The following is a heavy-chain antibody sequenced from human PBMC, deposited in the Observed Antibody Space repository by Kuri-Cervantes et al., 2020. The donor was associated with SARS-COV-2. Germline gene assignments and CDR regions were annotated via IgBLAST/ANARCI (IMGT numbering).Heavy chain of an antibody. CDR1: GFTFSSYS. V-gene: IGHV3-48*01. CDR2: ISSSSSTI. Sequence: GGSLRLSCAASGFTFSSYSMNWVRQAPGKGLEWVSYISSSSSTIYYADSVKGRFTISRDNAKNSLYLQMNSLRAEDTAVYYCARMEGISLDYWGQGTLVTVSS. J-gene: IGHJ4*02. D-gene: IGHD3-3*01. CDR3: ARMEGISLDY.